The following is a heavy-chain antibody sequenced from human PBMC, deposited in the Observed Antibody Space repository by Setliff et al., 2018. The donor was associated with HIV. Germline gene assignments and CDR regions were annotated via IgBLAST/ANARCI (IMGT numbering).Heavy chain of an antibody. V-gene: IGHV1-8*02. J-gene: IGHJ3*02. CDR1: GYTFTTYD. CDR2: INPNSGNT. CDR3: ARRIAFDI. Sequence: ASVKVSCKASGYTFTTYDINWVRQATGQGLEWMGWINPNSGNTGYAQKFQGRVAMTRDTSINTVYMELSSLRSEDTAVYYCARRIAFDIWGQGTMVTVSS.